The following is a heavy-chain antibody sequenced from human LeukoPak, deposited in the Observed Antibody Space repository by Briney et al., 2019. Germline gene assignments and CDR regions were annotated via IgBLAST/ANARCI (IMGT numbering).Heavy chain of an antibody. CDR3: AREITTVTTAFDI. CDR2: IYHSGST. CDR1: GYSISSGYY. Sequence: SETLSLTCTVSGYSISSGYYWGWIRQPPGKGLEWIGSIYHSGSTYYNPSLKSRVTISVDTSKNQFSLKLSSVTAADTAVYYCAREITTVTTAFDIWGQGTMVTVSS. D-gene: IGHD4-17*01. V-gene: IGHV4-38-2*02. J-gene: IGHJ3*02.